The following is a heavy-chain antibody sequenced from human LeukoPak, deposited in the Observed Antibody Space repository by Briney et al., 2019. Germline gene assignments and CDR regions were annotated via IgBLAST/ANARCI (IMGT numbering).Heavy chain of an antibody. CDR3: ARGPYYDILTGYYDLDY. CDR1: GGSISSGDYC. CDR2: IYYSGST. V-gene: IGHV4-30-4*08. J-gene: IGHJ4*02. D-gene: IGHD3-9*01. Sequence: SQTLSLTCTVSGGSISSGDYCWSWIRQPPGKGLEWIGYIYYSGSTYYNPSLKSRVTISVDTSKNQFSLKLSSVTAADTAVYYCARGPYYDILTGYYDLDYWGQGTLVTVSS.